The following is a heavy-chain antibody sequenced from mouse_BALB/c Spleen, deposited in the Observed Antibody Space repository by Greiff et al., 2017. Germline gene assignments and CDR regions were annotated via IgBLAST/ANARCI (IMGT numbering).Heavy chain of an antibody. CDR3: ARHGGVITTATFAY. CDR2: ISSGGSYT. J-gene: IGHJ3*01. V-gene: IGHV5-6*01. D-gene: IGHD1-2*01. Sequence: EVKVVESGGDLVKPGGSLKLSCAASGFTFSSYGMSWVRQTPDKRLEWVATISSGGSYTYYPDSVKGRFTISRDNAKNTLYLQMSSLKSEDTAMYYCARHGGVITTATFAYWGQGTLVTVSA. CDR1: GFTFSSYG.